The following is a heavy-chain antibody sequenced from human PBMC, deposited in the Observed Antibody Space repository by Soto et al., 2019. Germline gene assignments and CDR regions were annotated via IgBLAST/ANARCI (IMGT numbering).Heavy chain of an antibody. CDR1: GGSISSYY. J-gene: IGHJ4*02. V-gene: IGHV4-59*08. D-gene: IGHD4-17*01. Sequence: PSETLSLTCTVSGGSISSYYWSWIRQPPGKGLEWIGYIYYSGSTNYNPSLKSRVTISVDTSKNQFSLKLSSVTAADTAVYYCARHETGYGDFIDYWGQGTLVTVSS. CDR3: ARHETGYGDFIDY. CDR2: IYYSGST.